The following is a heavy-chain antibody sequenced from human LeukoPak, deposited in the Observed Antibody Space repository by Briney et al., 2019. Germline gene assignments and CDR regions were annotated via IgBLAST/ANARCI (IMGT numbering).Heavy chain of an antibody. CDR3: GRNRLGKALDI. CDR2: IGPKSGDT. V-gene: IGHV1-2*02. CDR1: VYTFTHYF. Sequence: ASVTVSYKPSVYTFTHYFIHWVRQAPGQGLEWMGWIGPKSGDTSYSQKFQGRVTVTRDTSISTAYMELSRLRSDDTAVYYCGRNRLGKALDIWGQGTMVTVSS. D-gene: IGHD7-27*01. J-gene: IGHJ3*02.